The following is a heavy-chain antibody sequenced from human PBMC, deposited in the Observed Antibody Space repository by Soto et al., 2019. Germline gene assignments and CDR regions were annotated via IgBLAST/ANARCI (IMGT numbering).Heavy chain of an antibody. CDR1: GFTFHYYW. CDR2: IHSDGSTT. J-gene: IGHJ3*01. CDR3: VRGDKGGFDL. V-gene: IGHV3-74*01. Sequence: EVQLVESEGGLVQRGGSLRLSCAASGFTFHYYWMHWVRQAPGQGLVCVAHIHSDGSTTTYADSGKGRVTISRDNAKNTLYLEMNSLRSEGTAVYYCVRGDKGGFDLWGQGTTVTVSS. D-gene: IGHD2-21*02.